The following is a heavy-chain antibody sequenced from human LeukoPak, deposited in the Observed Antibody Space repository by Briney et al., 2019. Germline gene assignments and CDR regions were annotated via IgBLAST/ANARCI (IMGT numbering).Heavy chain of an antibody. J-gene: IGHJ4*02. CDR1: GFTVSSNY. D-gene: IGHD3-9*01. CDR3: AKGGNYDILTDY. Sequence: GGSLRLSCAASGFTVSSNYMSWVRQAPGKGLEWVSVIYSGGSTYYADSVKGRFTVSRDDSKNTLCLQMNSLRAEDTAVYYCAKGGNYDILTDYWGQGTLVTVSS. CDR2: IYSGGST. V-gene: IGHV3-53*01.